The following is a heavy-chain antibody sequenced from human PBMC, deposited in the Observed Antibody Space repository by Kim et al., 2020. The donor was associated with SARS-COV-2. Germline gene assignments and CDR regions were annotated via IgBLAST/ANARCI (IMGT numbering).Heavy chain of an antibody. CDR2: IYYSGST. J-gene: IGHJ2*01. CDR3: ARDRLTGLFTPYWYFDL. Sequence: SETLSLTCTVSGGSISSYYWSWIRQPPGKGLEWIGYIYYSGSTNYNPSLKSRVTISVDTSKNQFSLKLSSVTAADTAVYYCARDRLTGLFTPYWYFDLWG. D-gene: IGHD3-3*01. V-gene: IGHV4-59*01. CDR1: GGSISSYY.